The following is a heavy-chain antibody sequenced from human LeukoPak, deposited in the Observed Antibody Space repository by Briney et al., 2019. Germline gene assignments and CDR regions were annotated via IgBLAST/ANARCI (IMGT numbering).Heavy chain of an antibody. Sequence: GGSLRLSCAASGFTFDDYGMSWVREAPGKGLEWVSGINWNGGSTGYADSVKGRFTISRDNAKNSLYLQMNSLRAEDTAVYYCARDPGRSGGSCYSDYWGQGTLVTLSS. CDR3: ARDPGRSGGSCYSDY. J-gene: IGHJ4*02. V-gene: IGHV3-20*04. CDR1: GFTFDDYG. CDR2: INWNGGST. D-gene: IGHD2-15*01.